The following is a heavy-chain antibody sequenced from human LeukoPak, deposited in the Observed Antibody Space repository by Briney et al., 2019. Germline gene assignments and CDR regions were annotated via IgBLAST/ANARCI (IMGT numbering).Heavy chain of an antibody. CDR2: INPSGGST. CDR3: ARGVAAARHNDY. CDR1: GYTFTSYG. J-gene: IGHJ4*02. V-gene: IGHV1-46*01. D-gene: IGHD6-6*01. Sequence: AASVKVSCKASGYTFTSYGISWVRQAPGQGLEWMGIINPSGGSTSYAQKFQGRVTMTRDTSTSTVYMELSSLRSEDTAVYYCARGVAAARHNDYWGQGTLVTVSS.